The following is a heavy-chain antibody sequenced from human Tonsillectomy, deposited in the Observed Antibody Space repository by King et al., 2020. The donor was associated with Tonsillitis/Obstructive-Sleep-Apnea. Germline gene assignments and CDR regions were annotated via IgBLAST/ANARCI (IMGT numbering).Heavy chain of an antibody. V-gene: IGHV3-30*01. CDR3: ARDSTPSVYRDFDY. J-gene: IGHJ4*02. Sequence: VQLVESGGGVVQPGRSLRLSCAASGFTFSSYAMHWVRQAPGKGLEWVAVISYDGSNKYYADSVKGRFTISRDNTKNTLYLQMNSLRAEDTAVYYCARDSTPSVYRDFDYWGQGTLVTVSS. CDR2: ISYDGSNK. CDR1: GFTFSSYA.